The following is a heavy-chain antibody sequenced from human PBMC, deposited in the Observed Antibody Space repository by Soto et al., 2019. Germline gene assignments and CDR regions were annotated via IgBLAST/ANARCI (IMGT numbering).Heavy chain of an antibody. CDR1: GGSVSSGSYY. V-gene: IGHV4-61*01. Sequence: PSETLSLTCTVSGGSVSSGSYYWIWIRQPPGKGLEWIGYIYYSGSTNYNPSLKSRVTISVDTSKNQFSLKLSSVTAADTAVYYCARVEGGYSYGMDYWGLGTLVTVSS. CDR2: IYYSGST. D-gene: IGHD5-18*01. CDR3: ARVEGGYSYGMDY. J-gene: IGHJ4*02.